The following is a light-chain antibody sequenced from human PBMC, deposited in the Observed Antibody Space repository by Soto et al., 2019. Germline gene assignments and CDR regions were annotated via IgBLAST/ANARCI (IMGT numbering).Light chain of an antibody. J-gene: IGKJ1*01. CDR1: QSISSW. Sequence: DIQMTQSPSTLSASVGDRVTITCRASQSISSWLAWYQQKPGKAPKLLIYDASSLESGVPSRFSGSGSGTEFTLTIIILQPDDFATYYCQQYNSYSGTFGQGTKVDIK. CDR3: QQYNSYSGT. V-gene: IGKV1-5*01. CDR2: DAS.